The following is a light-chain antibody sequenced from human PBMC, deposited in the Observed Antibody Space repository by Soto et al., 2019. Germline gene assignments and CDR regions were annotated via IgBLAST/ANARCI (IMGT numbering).Light chain of an antibody. V-gene: IGKV1-9*01. CDR3: QQVNSYATT. CDR1: QGISNY. CDR2: AAS. J-gene: IGKJ5*01. Sequence: DIQLTQSPSFLSASVGDRVTITCRASQGISNYLAWYQQKAGKAPKLLIYAASTLQSGVPSRFSGSGSGTEFTLTISSLQSEDFATYYCQQVNSYATTCGQGTRLEIK.